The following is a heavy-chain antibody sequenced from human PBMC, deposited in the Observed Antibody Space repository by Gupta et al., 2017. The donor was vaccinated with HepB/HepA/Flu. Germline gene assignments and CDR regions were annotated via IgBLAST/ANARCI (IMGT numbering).Heavy chain of an antibody. CDR1: GLTCSSYG. V-gene: IGHV3-30*18. CDR2: IANDGRDK. Sequence: QVQMVESGGGGVQPGRSLRRSCADSGLTCSSYGMHWVRQPPGKGLEWVAVIANDGRDKKSADSVKGRFTISRDNSKNTVYLQMNSLRLHDTAVYYCAKYLTVAAAKYYFDYWGRGPLVIVSA. CDR3: AKYLTVAAAKYYFDY. D-gene: IGHD2-15*01. J-gene: IGHJ4*02.